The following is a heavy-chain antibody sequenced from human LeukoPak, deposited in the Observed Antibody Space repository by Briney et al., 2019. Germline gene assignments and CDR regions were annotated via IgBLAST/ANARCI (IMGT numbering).Heavy chain of an antibody. CDR1: GYSFSDYW. CDR3: ARPKGSWYSSGWFQDWYFDL. D-gene: IGHD6-19*01. CDR2: IFPADSDT. Sequence: GESLKISCKGSGYSFSDYWIAWVRQMPGKGLEWMGIIFPADSDTRYSPSFQGQVTISADKSISTAYLQWSSLKASDTAMYYCARPKGSWYSSGWFQDWYFDLWGRGTLVTVSS. J-gene: IGHJ2*01. V-gene: IGHV5-51*01.